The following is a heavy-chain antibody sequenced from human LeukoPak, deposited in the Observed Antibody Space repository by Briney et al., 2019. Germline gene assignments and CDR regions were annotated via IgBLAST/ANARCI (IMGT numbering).Heavy chain of an antibody. V-gene: IGHV3-9*01. D-gene: IGHD2-2*01. J-gene: IGHJ2*01. CDR1: GFTFDDYA. Sequence: GGSLRLSCAASGFTFDDYAMHWVRQPPGKGLEWISGISWNSGAIGYADSVKGRFTISRDNAKNSLYLQMNSLRAEDTALYYCARGPYCTSTSCPIAYFDLWGRGTLVTVSS. CDR2: ISWNSGAI. CDR3: ARGPYCTSTSCPIAYFDL.